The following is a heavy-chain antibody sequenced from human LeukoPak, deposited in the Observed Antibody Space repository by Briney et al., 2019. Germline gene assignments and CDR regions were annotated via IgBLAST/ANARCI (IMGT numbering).Heavy chain of an antibody. Sequence: SETLSLTCAVYGGSFSGYYWSWIRQPPGKGLEWIGEINHSGSTNYNPSLKSRVTISVDTSKNQSSLKLSSVTAADTAVYYCARLKPASGYYDYWGQGTLVTVSS. D-gene: IGHD3-22*01. J-gene: IGHJ4*02. CDR2: INHSGST. CDR3: ARLKPASGYYDY. V-gene: IGHV4-34*01. CDR1: GGSFSGYY.